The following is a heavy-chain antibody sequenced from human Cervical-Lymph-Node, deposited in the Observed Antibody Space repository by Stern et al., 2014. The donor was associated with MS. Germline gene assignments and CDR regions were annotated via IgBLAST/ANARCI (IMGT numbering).Heavy chain of an antibody. J-gene: IGHJ4*02. CDR3: ARDRRDDYIHFDY. V-gene: IGHV4-31*03. Sequence: VQLVESGPGLVKPSQTLSLTCTVSGGSISSGGHYWSWIRQYPGKGLEWIGYIYYSGTTYYNPSLKSRVTISVDTSENQFSLRLSSVTAADTAVYYCARDRRDDYIHFDYWGQGTLVTVSS. D-gene: IGHD5-24*01. CDR1: GGSISSGGHY. CDR2: IYYSGTT.